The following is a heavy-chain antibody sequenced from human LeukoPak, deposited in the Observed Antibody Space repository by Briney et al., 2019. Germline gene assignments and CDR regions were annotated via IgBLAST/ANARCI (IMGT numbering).Heavy chain of an antibody. CDR2: IDPSDSYI. CDR1: GYSFTSYW. J-gene: IGHJ4*02. D-gene: IGHD3-10*01. CDR3: ARSFITMIRGVHRVFDY. Sequence: GESLKISCKGSGYSFTSYWISWVRQMPGKGLEWMGRIDPSDSYINYSPSSQGHVTISADKSISTAYLQWSSLKASDTAMYYCARSFITMIRGVHRVFDYWGQGTLVTVSS. V-gene: IGHV5-10-1*01.